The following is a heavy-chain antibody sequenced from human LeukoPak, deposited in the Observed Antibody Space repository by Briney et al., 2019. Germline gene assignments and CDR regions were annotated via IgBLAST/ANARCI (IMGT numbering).Heavy chain of an antibody. CDR2: INGVSSHI. D-gene: IGHD6-13*01. J-gene: IGHJ3*02. CDR1: GFIFSGSA. CDR3: ARDPYSSSFDDAFDI. V-gene: IGHV3-21*06. Sequence: GGSLRLSCAASGFIFSGSAMNWVRQAPGKGLEWVSSINGVSSHIYYADSVKGRFTIYRDNAKNSLYPQMNSLRAEDTAVYYCARDPYSSSFDDAFDIWGQGTMVTVSS.